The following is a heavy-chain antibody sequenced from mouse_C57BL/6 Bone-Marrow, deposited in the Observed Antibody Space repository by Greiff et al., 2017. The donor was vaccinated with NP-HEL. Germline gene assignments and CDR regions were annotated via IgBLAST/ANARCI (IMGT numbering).Heavy chain of an antibody. CDR1: GYTFTSYG. CDR2: IYPRSGNT. J-gene: IGHJ4*01. V-gene: IGHV1-81*01. Sequence: VQLQQSGAELARPGASVKLSCKASGYTFTSYGISWVKQRTGQGLEWIGEIYPRSGNTYYNEKFKGKATLTADKSSSTAYMELRSLTSEDSAVYFCARAHYGSSFYAMDYWGQGTSVTVSS. CDR3: ARAHYGSSFYAMDY. D-gene: IGHD1-1*01.